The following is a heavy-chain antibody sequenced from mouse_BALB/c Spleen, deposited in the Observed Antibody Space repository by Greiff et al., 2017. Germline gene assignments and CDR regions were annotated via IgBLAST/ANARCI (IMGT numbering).Heavy chain of an antibody. CDR2: ISNGGGST. CDR3: ARDYGSSYHYAMDY. CDR1: GFTFSSYT. V-gene: IGHV5-12-2*01. J-gene: IGHJ4*01. Sequence: EVKLMESGGGLVQPGGSLKLSCAASGFTFSSYTMSWVRQTPEKRLEWVAYISNGGGSTYYPDTVKGRFTISRDNAKNTLYLQMSSLKSEDTAMYYCARDYGSSYHYAMDYWGQGTSVTVSS. D-gene: IGHD1-1*01.